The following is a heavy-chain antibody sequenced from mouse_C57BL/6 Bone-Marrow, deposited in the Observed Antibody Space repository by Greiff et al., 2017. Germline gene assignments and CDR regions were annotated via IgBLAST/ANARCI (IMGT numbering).Heavy chain of an antibody. J-gene: IGHJ2*01. Sequence: QVQLKQPGAELVRPGSSVKLSCKASGYTFTSYWMHWVKQRPIQGLEWIGNIDPSDSETHYNQKFKDKATLTVDKSSSTAYMQLSSLTSEGSAVYYCARGYYASSYVRYFDNWGQGTTLTVSS. D-gene: IGHD1-1*01. CDR3: ARGYYASSYVRYFDN. V-gene: IGHV1-52*01. CDR2: IDPSDSET. CDR1: GYTFTSYW.